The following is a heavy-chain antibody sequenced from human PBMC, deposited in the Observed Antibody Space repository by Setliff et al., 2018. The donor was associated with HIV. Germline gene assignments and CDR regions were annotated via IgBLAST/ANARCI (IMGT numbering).Heavy chain of an antibody. D-gene: IGHD2-2*01. CDR3: ARLDCSSSSGFVDY. J-gene: IGHJ4*02. CDR1: GGSISNYY. CDR2: IYTSGST. Sequence: LSLTCTVSGGSISNYYWSWIRQPPGKGLEWIGYIYTSGSTNYNPSLKSRVTISVDTSKNQFSLKLSFVTAADTAVYYCARLDCSSSSGFVDYWGQGTLVTVSS. V-gene: IGHV4-4*09.